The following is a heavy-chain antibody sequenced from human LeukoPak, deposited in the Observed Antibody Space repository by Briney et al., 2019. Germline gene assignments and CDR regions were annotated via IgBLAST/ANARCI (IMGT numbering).Heavy chain of an antibody. Sequence: PSETLSLTCTVSGGSISSYYWSWIRQPPGKGLEWIGYIYYSGSTNYNPSLKSRVTISVDTSKNQFSLKLGSVTAADTAVYYCARHSYYYGMDVWGQGTTVTVSS. CDR1: GGSISSYY. CDR2: IYYSGST. J-gene: IGHJ6*02. V-gene: IGHV4-59*08. CDR3: ARHSYYYGMDV.